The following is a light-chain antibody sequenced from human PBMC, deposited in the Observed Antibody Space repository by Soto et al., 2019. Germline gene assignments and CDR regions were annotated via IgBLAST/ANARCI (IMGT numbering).Light chain of an antibody. V-gene: IGLV1-40*01. J-gene: IGLJ1*01. Sequence: QPVLTQPPSVSGGLARSVSVSCTGSTSNIGAGYDVHWYQQLPGTDPKLLIYGNTNRPSGVPDRFSGSKSGTSASLAFSGLQAEDEAEYYCQDYDFSVSAYVSGTGAQVA. CDR1: TSNIGAGYD. CDR2: GNT. CDR3: QDYDFSVSAYV.